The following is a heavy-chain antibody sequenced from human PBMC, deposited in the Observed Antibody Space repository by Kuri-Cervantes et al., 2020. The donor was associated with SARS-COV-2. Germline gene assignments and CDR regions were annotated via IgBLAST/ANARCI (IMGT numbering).Heavy chain of an antibody. Sequence: GESLKISCAASGFTFSNYGMHWVRQSPGKGLEWVAFTSYDGSNAYYADSVRGRFTVSRDNSKNTLSLQMNGLRAEDTAVYYCAKDIGTRSTNFVTYDYWGQGDLVTVSS. CDR3: AKDIGTRSTNFVTYDY. D-gene: IGHD2/OR15-2a*01. CDR2: TSYDGSNA. V-gene: IGHV3-30*18. CDR1: GFTFSNYG. J-gene: IGHJ4*02.